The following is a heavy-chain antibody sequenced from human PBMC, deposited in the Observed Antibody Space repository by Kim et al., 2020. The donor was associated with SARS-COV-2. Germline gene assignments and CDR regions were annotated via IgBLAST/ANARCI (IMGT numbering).Heavy chain of an antibody. D-gene: IGHD6-19*01. CDR3: ARDAYTSGWRTADY. J-gene: IGHJ4*02. V-gene: IGHV1-3*01. Sequence: SRKLQGRITVTRDTAASQVYMGLSRLRSEDTAVYYCARDAYTSGWRTADYWGQGTLVTVSS.